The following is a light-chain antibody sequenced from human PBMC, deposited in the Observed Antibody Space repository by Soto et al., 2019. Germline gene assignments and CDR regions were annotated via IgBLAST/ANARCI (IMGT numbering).Light chain of an antibody. CDR1: SSDVGGYNY. V-gene: IGLV2-14*01. J-gene: IGLJ2*01. CDR2: DVS. Sequence: QSALTQPASVSGSPGQSITISCTGTSSDVGGYNYVSWYQQHPGKAPKLMIYDVSNRPSGVSNRFSGSKSGNTASLTISGFQVEDEADYYCSSNTSSSVAYGGGTTLT. CDR3: SSNTSSSVA.